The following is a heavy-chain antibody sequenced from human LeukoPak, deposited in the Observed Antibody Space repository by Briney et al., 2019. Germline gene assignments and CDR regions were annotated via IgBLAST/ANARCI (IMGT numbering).Heavy chain of an antibody. CDR2: IYHSGST. D-gene: IGHD5-12*01. Sequence: PSETLSLTCAVSGGPISSGGYSWSWIRQPPGKGLEWIGYIYHSGSTYYNPSLKSRVTISVDRSKNQFSLKLSSVTAADTAVYYCARVENSGYDDNWFDPWGQGTLVTASS. V-gene: IGHV4-30-2*01. CDR1: GGPISSGGYS. CDR3: ARVENSGYDDNWFDP. J-gene: IGHJ5*02.